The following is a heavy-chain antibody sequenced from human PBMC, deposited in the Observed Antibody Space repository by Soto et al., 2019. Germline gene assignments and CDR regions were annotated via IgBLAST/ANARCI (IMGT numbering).Heavy chain of an antibody. CDR1: GGSISSGVYY. CDR2: IYYSGST. J-gene: IGHJ6*02. D-gene: IGHD2-21*01. CDR3: ARIPNQSYYYYGMDV. V-gene: IGHV4-31*02. Sequence: TLSLTWTVSGGSISSGVYYWSWIRQHPGKGLEWIGYIYYSGSTYYNPSLKSRVTISVDTSKNQFSLKLSSVTAADTAVYYCARIPNQSYYYYGMDVWGQGTTVTVSS.